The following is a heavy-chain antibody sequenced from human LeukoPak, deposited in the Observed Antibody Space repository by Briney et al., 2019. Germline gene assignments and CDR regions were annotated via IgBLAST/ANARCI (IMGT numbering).Heavy chain of an antibody. D-gene: IGHD3-22*01. CDR3: AKGQSEYSSRAVDY. Sequence: GGSLRLSCAASGFTFKNFGMSWFRQVPGKGLHWVAVISYDGSAKNYADFVKGRFTISRDNSKNTLYLQINSLRPEDTAVYYCAKGQSEYSSRAVDYWGQGTLVTVSS. V-gene: IGHV3-30*18. CDR2: ISYDGSAK. CDR1: GFTFKNFG. J-gene: IGHJ4*02.